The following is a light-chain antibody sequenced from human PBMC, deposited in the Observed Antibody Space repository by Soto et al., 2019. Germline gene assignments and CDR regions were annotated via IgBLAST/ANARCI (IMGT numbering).Light chain of an antibody. J-gene: IGLJ2*01. CDR1: SSDVGGYNY. V-gene: IGLV2-14*01. CDR2: GVN. CDR3: SSYTRSSTVI. Sequence: QSVLTQPASVSGSPGQSITISCTGTSSDVGGYNYVSWYQQHPGKAPKLLIYGVNNRPSGVSNRFSGSKSGNTASLTISGLQAEDEADYYCSSYTRSSTVIFGGGTSSPS.